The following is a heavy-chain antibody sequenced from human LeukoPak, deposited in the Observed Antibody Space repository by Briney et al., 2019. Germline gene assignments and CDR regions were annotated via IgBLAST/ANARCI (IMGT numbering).Heavy chain of an antibody. J-gene: IGHJ6*02. CDR2: IIPILGIA. CDR3: GTELNMVYYYDSSGYYYYYGMDV. Sequence: SVKVSCKASGGTFSSYAISWVRQAPGQGLEWMGRIIPILGIANYAQKFQGRVTITADKSTSTAYMELSSLRSEDTAVYYCGTELNMVYYYDSSGYYYYYGMDVWGQGTTVTVSS. CDR1: GGTFSSYA. V-gene: IGHV1-69*04. D-gene: IGHD3-22*01.